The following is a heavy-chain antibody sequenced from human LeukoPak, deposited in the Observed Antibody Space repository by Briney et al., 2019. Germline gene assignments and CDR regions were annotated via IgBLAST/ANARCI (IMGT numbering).Heavy chain of an antibody. CDR1: GFTFSSYA. Sequence: GGSLRLSCAASGFTFSSYAMSWVRQAPGKGLEWVSGISGSGGSTNYADSVKGRFTISRDKSKNTLYLQMNSLRAEDTAVYYCAKAGSYSDGWYYFDYWGQGTLVTVSS. V-gene: IGHV3-23*01. CDR3: AKAGSYSDGWYYFDY. CDR2: ISGSGGST. J-gene: IGHJ4*02. D-gene: IGHD5-24*01.